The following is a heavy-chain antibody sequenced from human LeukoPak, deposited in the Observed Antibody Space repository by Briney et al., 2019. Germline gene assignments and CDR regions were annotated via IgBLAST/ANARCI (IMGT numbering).Heavy chain of an antibody. D-gene: IGHD6-13*01. J-gene: IGHJ4*02. Sequence: GESLKISCKGSGYSFSSYWIGWVRQMPGKGLEWMGIIYPGDSDTRYSPSFQGQVTISADNSITTAYLQWSTLKASDTAIYYCASRHSSSRQFDFWGQGTQVTVSS. CDR2: IYPGDSDT. CDR1: GYSFSSYW. V-gene: IGHV5-51*01. CDR3: ASRHSSSRQFDF.